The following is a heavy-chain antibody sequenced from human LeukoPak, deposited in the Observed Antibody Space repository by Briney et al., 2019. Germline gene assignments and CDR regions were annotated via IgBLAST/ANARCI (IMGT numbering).Heavy chain of an antibody. CDR2: MNPNSGNT. D-gene: IGHD6-13*01. CDR3: ARGVVAAAGTIYYYYYYMDV. V-gene: IGHV1-8*01. J-gene: IGHJ6*03. CDR1: GYTFTSYD. Sequence: ASVKVSCTASGYTFTSYDINWVRQATGQGLEWMGWMNPNSGNTGYAQKFQGRVTMTRNTSISTAYMELSSLRSEDTAVYYCARGVVAAAGTIYYYYYYMDVWGKGTTVTISS.